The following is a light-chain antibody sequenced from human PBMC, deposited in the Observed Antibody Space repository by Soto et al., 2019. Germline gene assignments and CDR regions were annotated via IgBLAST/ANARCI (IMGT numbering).Light chain of an antibody. CDR2: DAS. CDR1: KSVSSY. J-gene: IGKJ4*01. V-gene: IGKV3-11*01. CDR3: QQRSNWPGT. Sequence: EIALTQSPATLSLSPGERATLSCRASKSVSSYLAWYQQQPGQAPRLLIYDASNRATGIPARFSGSGSGTDFTLTISSLEPEDFAVYYCQQRSNWPGTFGGGTKVEIK.